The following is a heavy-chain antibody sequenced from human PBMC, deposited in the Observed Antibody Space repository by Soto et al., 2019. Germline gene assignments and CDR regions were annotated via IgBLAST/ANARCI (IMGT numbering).Heavy chain of an antibody. Sequence: GGSLRLSCAASGFTVSSKYMNWVRQAPGKGLEWIGISRNEAYSYTTESAASVKGRFIFSRDDSTKSLYLQMNSLKTEDTAVYYCARRSSNNWFFDLWGRGTLVTVSS. CDR3: ARRSSNNWFFDL. V-gene: IGHV3-72*01. CDR2: SRNEAYSYTT. D-gene: IGHD4-4*01. J-gene: IGHJ2*01. CDR1: GFTVSSKY.